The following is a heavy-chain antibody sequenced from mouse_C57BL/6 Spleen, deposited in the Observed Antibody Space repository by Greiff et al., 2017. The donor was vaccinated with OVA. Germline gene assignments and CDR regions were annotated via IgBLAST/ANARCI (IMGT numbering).Heavy chain of an antibody. CDR1: GYAFSSSW. CDR3: ARTGNSAY. CDR2: IYPGDGDT. V-gene: IGHV1-82*01. Sequence: VQRVESGPELVKPGASVKISCKASGYAFSSSWMNWVKQRPGKGLEWIGRIYPGDGDTNYNGKFKGKATLTADKSSSTAYMQLSSLTSEDSAVYFCARTGNSAYWGQGTLVTVSA. D-gene: IGHD2-1*01. J-gene: IGHJ3*01.